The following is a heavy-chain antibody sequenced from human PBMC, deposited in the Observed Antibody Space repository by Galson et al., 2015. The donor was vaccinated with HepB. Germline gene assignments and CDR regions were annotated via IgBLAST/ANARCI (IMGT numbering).Heavy chain of an antibody. CDR1: GFTFSDYY. J-gene: IGHJ3*02. V-gene: IGHV3-11*01. Sequence: SLRLSCAASGFTFSDYYMSWIRQAPGKGLEWVSYISSSGSTIYYADSVKGRFTISRDNAKNSLYLQMNSLRAEDTAVYYCARAQWDPRLRGAFDIWGQGTMVTVSS. D-gene: IGHD1-26*01. CDR2: ISSSGSTI. CDR3: ARAQWDPRLRGAFDI.